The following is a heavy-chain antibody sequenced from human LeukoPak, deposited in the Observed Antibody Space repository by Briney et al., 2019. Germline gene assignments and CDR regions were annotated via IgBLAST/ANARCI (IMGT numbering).Heavy chain of an antibody. D-gene: IGHD3-22*01. CDR3: ARDLGYYYDSSNNWFDP. J-gene: IGHJ5*02. Sequence: PSETLSFTCTVSGGSISSGGYYWSWIPQHPRKGRECIVYTYHSGYTYYNPSLKSRVTISVDTSKNQFSLKLSSVTAADTAVYYCARDLGYYYDSSNNWFDPWGQGTLVTVSS. CDR2: TYHSGYT. V-gene: IGHV4-31*03. CDR1: GGSISSGGYY.